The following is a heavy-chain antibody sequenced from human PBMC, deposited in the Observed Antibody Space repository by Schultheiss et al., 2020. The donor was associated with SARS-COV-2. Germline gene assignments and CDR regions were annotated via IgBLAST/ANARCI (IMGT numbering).Heavy chain of an antibody. J-gene: IGHJ4*02. CDR2: ISSNGGST. D-gene: IGHD6-13*01. CDR3: ASRNRSSWHGTIDY. CDR1: GFTFSSYA. Sequence: GGSLRLSCAASGFTFSSYAMSWVRQAPGKGLEWVSAISSNGGSTYYADSVKGRFTISRDNSKNTLYLQMSSLRAEDTAVYYCASRNRSSWHGTIDYWGQGTLVTVSS. V-gene: IGHV3-23*01.